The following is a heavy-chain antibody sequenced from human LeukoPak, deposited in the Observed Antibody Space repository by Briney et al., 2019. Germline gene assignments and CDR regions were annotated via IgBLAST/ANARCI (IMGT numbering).Heavy chain of an antibody. CDR2: INPSGGSG. V-gene: IGHV1-46*01. D-gene: IGHD2-8*01. CDR3: ARESAGVYVPEYYFDY. J-gene: IGHJ4*02. CDR1: GYTFTRFY. Sequence: GASVKVSCKASGYTFTRFYIHWVRQAPGQGLVWMGIINPSGGSGNNAQKFQGRVTMTRDMSTSTAYMELSSLRSEDMAVYYCARESAGVYVPEYYFDYWGQGTLVTVSS.